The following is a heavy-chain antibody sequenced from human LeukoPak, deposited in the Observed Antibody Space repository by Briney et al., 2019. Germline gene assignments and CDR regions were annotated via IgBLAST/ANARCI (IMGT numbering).Heavy chain of an antibody. J-gene: IGHJ5*02. Sequence: SETLSLTCTVSGGSVSSGSYYWSWIRQPPGKGLEWIGYIYYSGTTNYNPSLKSRVTISVDTSKNQFSLKLSSVTAADTAVYYCARTTGRYLQFDPWGQGTLVTVSS. CDR2: IYYSGTT. V-gene: IGHV4-61*01. CDR1: GGSVSSGSYY. D-gene: IGHD3-9*01. CDR3: ARTTGRYLQFDP.